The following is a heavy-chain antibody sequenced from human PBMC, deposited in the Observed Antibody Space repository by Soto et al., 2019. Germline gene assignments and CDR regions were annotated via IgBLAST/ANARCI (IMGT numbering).Heavy chain of an antibody. CDR2: ITDNGGST. D-gene: IGHD4-17*01. Sequence: GGSLSLSCAASEFTFSRDGMSWVRQAPGKGLEWVSLITDNGGSTYYADSVKGRFTISRDNTKNTLFLQMNSLRAEDTAVYYCAKERATTTAFDYWGQGALVTVSS. J-gene: IGHJ4*02. CDR3: AKERATTTAFDY. V-gene: IGHV3-23*01. CDR1: EFTFSRDG.